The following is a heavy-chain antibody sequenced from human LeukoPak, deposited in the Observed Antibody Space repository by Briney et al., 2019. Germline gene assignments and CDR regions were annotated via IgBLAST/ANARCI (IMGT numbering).Heavy chain of an antibody. Sequence: PGGSLRLSCVASGFTFGKYWMSWVRQAPGKGQEWVANIKLDGSEKNYVDSVKGRFTISRDNTKNSLYLQMNSLRVEDTAAFYCARDQYDTWSRRGNFDSWGQGTLVIVSS. CDR2: IKLDGSEK. CDR3: ARDQYDTWSRRGNFDS. V-gene: IGHV3-7*03. CDR1: GFTFGKYW. D-gene: IGHD3-3*01. J-gene: IGHJ4*02.